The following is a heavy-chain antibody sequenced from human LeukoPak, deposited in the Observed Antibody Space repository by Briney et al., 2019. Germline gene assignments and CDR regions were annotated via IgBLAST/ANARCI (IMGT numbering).Heavy chain of an antibody. CDR3: VSGSLQSGYNFDY. V-gene: IGHV3-74*01. J-gene: IGHJ4*02. CDR1: GFTFSNYW. Sequence: GGSLRLSCAASGFTFSNYWMHWIRQVPGKGLVWVSHTKYDGSATNYADSVKGRFTISRDNAKNTLYLQMNSLRAEDTAVYYCVSGSLQSGYNFDYWGQGALVTVSS. CDR2: TKYDGSAT. D-gene: IGHD3-3*01.